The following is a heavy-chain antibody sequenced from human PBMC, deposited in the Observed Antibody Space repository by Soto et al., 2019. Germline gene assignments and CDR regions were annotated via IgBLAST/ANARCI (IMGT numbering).Heavy chain of an antibody. CDR2: ISGSGGST. D-gene: IGHD6-13*01. CDR3: AKDFVIGAGGQEEKVDY. Sequence: GGSLRLSCAASGFTFSSYAMSWVRQAPGKGLEWVSAISGSGGSTYYADSVKGRFTISRDNSKNTLYLQMNSLRAEDTAVYYCAKDFVIGAGGQEEKVDYWGQGTLVTVSS. V-gene: IGHV3-23*01. J-gene: IGHJ4*02. CDR1: GFTFSSYA.